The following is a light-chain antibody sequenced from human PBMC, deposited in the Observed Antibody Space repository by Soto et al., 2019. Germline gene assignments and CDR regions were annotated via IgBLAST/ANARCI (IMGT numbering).Light chain of an antibody. Sequence: QSVLTQPPAASGSPGQSVTISCTGTSSDVGGYNYVSWYQQHPGKAPKLMIYEVSKRPSGVPDRFSGSKSGNTASLTVSGIQAEDEADYYCSSYAGSNFYVFGTGTKLTVL. V-gene: IGLV2-8*01. CDR2: EVS. CDR1: SSDVGGYNY. CDR3: SSYAGSNFYV. J-gene: IGLJ1*01.